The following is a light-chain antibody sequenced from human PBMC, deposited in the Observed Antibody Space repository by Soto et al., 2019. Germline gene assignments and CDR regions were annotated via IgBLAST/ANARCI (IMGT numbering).Light chain of an antibody. CDR2: DDS. CDR3: SSYTSSSTLLDV. CDR1: SSDVGGCNY. J-gene: IGLJ1*01. V-gene: IGLV2-14*01. Sequence: QSVLTQPASVSGSPGQSITISCTGTSSDVGGCNYVSWYQQHPGKAPKLMIYDDSNRPSGVPNRFSGSKSGTTASLTISGLQAEDEADYYCSSYTSSSTLLDVFGTGTKVTVL.